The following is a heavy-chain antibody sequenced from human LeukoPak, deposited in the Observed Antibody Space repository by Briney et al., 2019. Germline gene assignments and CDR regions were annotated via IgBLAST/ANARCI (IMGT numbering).Heavy chain of an antibody. J-gene: IGHJ4*02. V-gene: IGHV4-59*01. CDR3: AREDYYFDS. Sequence: SETLSLTCTVSGGSISSYYWTWIRQPPGKGLEWIGYIYYSGSTNYNPSLKSRVTISVDTSKNQFSLKLTSVTAADTAVYYCAREDYYFDSWGQGALVTVSS. CDR2: IYYSGST. CDR1: GGSISSYY.